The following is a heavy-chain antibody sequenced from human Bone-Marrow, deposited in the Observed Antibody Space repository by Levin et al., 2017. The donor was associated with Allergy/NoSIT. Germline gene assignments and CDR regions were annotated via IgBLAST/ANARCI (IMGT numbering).Heavy chain of an antibody. Sequence: GESLKISCAASGFTFSDYYMSWIRQAPGKGLEWVSYISSSGSTIYYADSVKGRFTISRDNAKNSLYLQMNSLRAEDTAVYYCASPIAAAGQYYYYGMDVWGQGTTVTVSS. CDR2: ISSSGSTI. V-gene: IGHV3-11*01. CDR1: GFTFSDYY. D-gene: IGHD6-13*01. CDR3: ASPIAAAGQYYYYGMDV. J-gene: IGHJ6*02.